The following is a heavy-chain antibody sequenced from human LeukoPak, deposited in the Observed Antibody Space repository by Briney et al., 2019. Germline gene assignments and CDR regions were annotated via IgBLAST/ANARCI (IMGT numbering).Heavy chain of an antibody. J-gene: IGHJ4*02. D-gene: IGHD5-18*01. CDR2: ISSSSSTI. CDR1: GFTFSSYG. Sequence: GGSLRLSCAASGFTFSSYGMNWVRQAPGKGLEWVSYISSSSSTIYYADSVKGRFTISRVNAKNSLYLQMNSLRAEDTAVYYCAREEADTAMANFDYWGQGTLVTVSS. V-gene: IGHV3-48*01. CDR3: AREEADTAMANFDY.